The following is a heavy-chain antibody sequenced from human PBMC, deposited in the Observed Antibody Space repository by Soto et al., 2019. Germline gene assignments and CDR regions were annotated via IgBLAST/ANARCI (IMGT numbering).Heavy chain of an antibody. Sequence: GGSLRLSCAASGFTFSSYGMHWVRQAPGKGLEWVAVIWYDGSNKYYADSVKGRFTISRDNSKNTLYLQMNSLRAEDTAVYYCARGTTGYSSSWYHIGDYWGQGTLVTVSS. CDR2: IWYDGSNK. CDR1: GFTFSSYG. CDR3: ARGTTGYSSSWYHIGDY. V-gene: IGHV3-33*01. J-gene: IGHJ4*02. D-gene: IGHD6-13*01.